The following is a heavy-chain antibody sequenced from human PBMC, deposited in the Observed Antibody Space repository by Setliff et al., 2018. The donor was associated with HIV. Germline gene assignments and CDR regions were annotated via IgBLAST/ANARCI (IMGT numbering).Heavy chain of an antibody. CDR3: ARHPGFWSGLWYFDL. CDR2: IYYSGST. Sequence: PSETLSLTCTVSGGSITSSNYYWGCIRQTPGKGLEWIGTIYYSGSTYYNPSLRSRVTISVDTSKNQFSLKLSSVTAADTAIYYCARHPGFWSGLWYFDLWGRGTLVTVSS. J-gene: IGHJ2*01. V-gene: IGHV4-39*01. D-gene: IGHD3-3*01. CDR1: GGSITSSNYY.